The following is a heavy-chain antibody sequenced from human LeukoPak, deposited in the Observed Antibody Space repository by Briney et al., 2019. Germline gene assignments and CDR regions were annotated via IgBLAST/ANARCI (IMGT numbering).Heavy chain of an antibody. CDR2: INPSGGST. CDR1: GYTFAIYY. CDR3: ARAKGLFDY. J-gene: IGHJ4*02. V-gene: IGHV1-46*01. Sequence: ASVKVSCKASGYTFAIYYIHWVRQAPGQGLEWMGMINPSGGSTSYAPKFQGRVTMTRDTSTSTVYMELSSLRSEDTAVYYCARAKGLFDYRGQGTLVTVSS.